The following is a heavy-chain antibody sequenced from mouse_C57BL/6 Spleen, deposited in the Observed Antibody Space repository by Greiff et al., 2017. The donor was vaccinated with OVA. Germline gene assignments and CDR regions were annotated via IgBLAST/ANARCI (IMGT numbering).Heavy chain of an antibody. J-gene: IGHJ4*01. D-gene: IGHD3-2*02. V-gene: IGHV5-4*03. CDR1: GFTFSSYA. CDR2: ISDGGSYT. CDR3: ARALDSSGSPYYAMDY. Sequence: EVKLMESGGGLVKPGGSLKLSCAASGFTFSSYAMSWVRQTPEKRLEWVATISDGGSYTYYPDNVKGRFTISRDNAKNNLYLQMSQLKSEDTAMYYCARALDSSGSPYYAMDYWGQGTSVTVSS.